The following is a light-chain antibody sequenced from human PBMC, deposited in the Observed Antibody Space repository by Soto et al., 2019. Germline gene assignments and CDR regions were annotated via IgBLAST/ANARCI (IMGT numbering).Light chain of an antibody. CDR1: QAISSH. V-gene: IGKV1-9*01. CDR2: CAS. J-gene: IGKJ3*01. Sequence: DIQLSQSPSFLSAPVGARVTIPCRASQAISSHLAWYQQKPGKAPNLLIYCASTLQSGVPSRFSGSGSGTQFTLTTSSLQPEDFATYYCQQLNSYPLTFGPGTKVDIK. CDR3: QQLNSYPLT.